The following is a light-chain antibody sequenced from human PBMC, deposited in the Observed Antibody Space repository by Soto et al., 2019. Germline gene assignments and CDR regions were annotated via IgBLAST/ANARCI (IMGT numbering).Light chain of an antibody. CDR2: EGT. Sequence: QSALTQPASVSVSPGQSVTISCTGSSSDVGTYDLVSWYQQHPGKAPKILIYEGTKRPSGVSNRFSGSKSGNTASLTISGLQAEDEADYFCCSYAGFSTLVFGGGTKLTVL. V-gene: IGLV2-23*01. CDR3: CSYAGFSTLV. J-gene: IGLJ3*02. CDR1: SSDVGTYDL.